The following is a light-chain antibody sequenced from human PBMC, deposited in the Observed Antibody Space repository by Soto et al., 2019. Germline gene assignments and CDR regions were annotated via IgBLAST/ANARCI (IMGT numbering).Light chain of an antibody. CDR1: SRDVGNYNY. CDR3: SSYTSSSNLI. CDR2: DVN. J-gene: IGLJ2*01. Sequence: SVLTQPASVSGSLGQSITISCTGTSRDVGNYNYVSWYQHHTGRAPKLVIYDVNNRPAGISNRFSSSKSDNTASLIIFGLQAEDEADYYCSSYTSSSNLIFGGGTKLTVL. V-gene: IGLV2-14*03.